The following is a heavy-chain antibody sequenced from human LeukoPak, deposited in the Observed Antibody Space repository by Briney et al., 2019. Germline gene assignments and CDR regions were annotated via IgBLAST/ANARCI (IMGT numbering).Heavy chain of an antibody. J-gene: IGHJ4*02. D-gene: IGHD6-19*01. CDR1: GFIFSSYA. Sequence: GGSLRLSCAASGFIFSSYATSWVRQAPGKGLEWVAVISYDGSNKYYADSVKGRFTISRDNSKNTLYLQMNSLRAEDTAVYYCARRGIAVAGTRLFDYWGQGTLVTVSS. CDR3: ARRGIAVAGTRLFDY. CDR2: ISYDGSNK. V-gene: IGHV3-30-3*01.